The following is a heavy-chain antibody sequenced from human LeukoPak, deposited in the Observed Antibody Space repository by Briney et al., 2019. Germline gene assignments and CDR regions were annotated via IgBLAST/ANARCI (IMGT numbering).Heavy chain of an antibody. D-gene: IGHD2-2*01. J-gene: IGHJ4*02. CDR3: ARGRGCSSTSCYGVHFDY. Sequence: GGSLRLSCAASGFTVSSNYMSWIRQAPGKGLDWVSYISSSGSTIYYADSVKGRFTISRDNAKNSLYLQMNSLRAEDTAVYYCARGRGCSSTSCYGVHFDYWGQGTPVTVSS. CDR2: ISSSGSTI. CDR1: GFTVSSNY. V-gene: IGHV3-11*04.